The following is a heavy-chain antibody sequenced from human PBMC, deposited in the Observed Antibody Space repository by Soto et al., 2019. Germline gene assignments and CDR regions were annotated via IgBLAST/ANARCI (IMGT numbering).Heavy chain of an antibody. J-gene: IGHJ3*02. Sequence: SETLSLTCTVSGGSISSYYWSWIRQPPGKGLEWIGYIYYSGSTNYNPSLKSRVTISVDTSKNQFSLKLSSVTAADTAVYYCASEKNYYDSSGYSNDAFDIWGQGTMVTVSS. D-gene: IGHD3-22*01. CDR1: GGSISSYY. V-gene: IGHV4-59*12. CDR3: ASEKNYYDSSGYSNDAFDI. CDR2: IYYSGST.